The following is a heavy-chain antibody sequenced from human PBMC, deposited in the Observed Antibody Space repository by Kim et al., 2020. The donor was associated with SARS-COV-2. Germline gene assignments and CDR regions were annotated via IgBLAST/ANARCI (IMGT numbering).Heavy chain of an antibody. Sequence: RVTISVDTSKNQFSLKLSSVTAADTAVYYCARQKGEFYDILTGYRYYFDYWGQGTLVTVSS. CDR3: ARQKGEFYDILTGYRYYFDY. D-gene: IGHD3-9*01. J-gene: IGHJ4*02. V-gene: IGHV4-39*01.